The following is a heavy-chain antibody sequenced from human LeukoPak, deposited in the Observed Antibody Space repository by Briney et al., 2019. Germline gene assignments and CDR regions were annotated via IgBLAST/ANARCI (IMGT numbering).Heavy chain of an antibody. Sequence: ASVKVSCKASGYTFTGYYMHWVRQAPGQGLEWMGWINPNSGGTNYAQKFQGRVTMTRDTSISTAYMELSRLRSDDTAVYYCAGGRPYYDFWSGYPLDYWGQGTLVTVSS. V-gene: IGHV1-2*02. CDR1: GYTFTGYY. CDR2: INPNSGGT. J-gene: IGHJ4*02. D-gene: IGHD3-3*01. CDR3: AGGRPYYDFWSGYPLDY.